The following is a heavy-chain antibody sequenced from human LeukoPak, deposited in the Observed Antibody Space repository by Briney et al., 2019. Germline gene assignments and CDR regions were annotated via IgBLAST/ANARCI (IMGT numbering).Heavy chain of an antibody. CDR3: TRRDYYDSSGYYDRDY. CDR1: GFTFSGSA. Sequence: GGSLRLSCAASGFTFSGSAMHWVRQASGKGLEWVGRIRSKANSYATAYAASVKGRFTISRDDSKNTAYLQMNSLKTEDTAVYYCTRRDYYDSSGYYDRDYWGQGTLVTVSS. D-gene: IGHD3-22*01. CDR2: IRSKANSYAT. J-gene: IGHJ4*02. V-gene: IGHV3-73*01.